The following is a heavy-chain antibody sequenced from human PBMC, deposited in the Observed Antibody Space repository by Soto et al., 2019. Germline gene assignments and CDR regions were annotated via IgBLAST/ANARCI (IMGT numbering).Heavy chain of an antibody. D-gene: IGHD6-19*01. CDR2: IYQNGHT. V-gene: IGHV4-4*03. J-gene: IGHJ4*02. CDR3: ARDAAVAGETDRFDY. Sequence: PPETLSLTCTVSSGSIKTDVWWSWLRRPPGKGLEWIGEIYQNGHTNYNPSLKSRVTMSVDKSKNQFSLILTSVTAADTAMYYCARDAAVAGETDRFDYWGQGFLVTVSS. CDR1: SGSIKTDVW.